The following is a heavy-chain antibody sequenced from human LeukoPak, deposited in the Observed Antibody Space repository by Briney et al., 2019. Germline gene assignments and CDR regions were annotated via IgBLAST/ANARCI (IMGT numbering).Heavy chain of an antibody. CDR2: INAGNGNT. CDR1: GYTFTSYA. J-gene: IGHJ6*04. V-gene: IGHV1-3*01. Sequence: GASVKVSCKASGYTFTSYAMHWVRQAPGQRLEWMGWINAGNGNTKYSQKFQGRVTITRDTSASTAYMELSSLRSEDTAVYYCARGDGGYGYDDYCYYGMDVWGKGTTVTVSS. D-gene: IGHD5-18*01. CDR3: ARGDGGYGYDDYCYYGMDV.